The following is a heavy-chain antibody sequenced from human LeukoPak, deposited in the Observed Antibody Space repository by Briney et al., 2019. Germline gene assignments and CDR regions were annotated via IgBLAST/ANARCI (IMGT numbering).Heavy chain of an antibody. D-gene: IGHD3-3*01. V-gene: IGHV4-31*03. J-gene: IGHJ4*02. CDR1: GGSISSGGYY. CDR3: ARGGRYYDFWSGSKTYYFDY. Sequence: SETLSLTCTVSGGSISSGGYYWSWIRQHPGKGLEWIGYIYYSGSTYYNPSLKSRVTISVDTSKNQFSLKLSSVTAADTAVYYCARGGRYYDFWSGSKTYYFDYWGQGTLVTVSS. CDR2: IYYSGST.